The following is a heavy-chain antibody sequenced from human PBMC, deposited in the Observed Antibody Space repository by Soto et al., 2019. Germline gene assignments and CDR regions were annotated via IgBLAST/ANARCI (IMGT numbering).Heavy chain of an antibody. D-gene: IGHD4-4*01. CDR2: IRPDGAET. V-gene: IGHV3-7*03. CDR3: AGWGGHDYNY. CDR1: GFTFTDFY. Sequence: EVQLLQSGGGLVQPGGSLRLSCVGSGFTFTDFYMNWGRQAPGKGLEWVANIRPDGAETNYVESVKGRFTTSRDNSKNSLFLQMNSLRADVTAVYYCAGWGGHDYNYWGQGSLVTVSS. J-gene: IGHJ4*02.